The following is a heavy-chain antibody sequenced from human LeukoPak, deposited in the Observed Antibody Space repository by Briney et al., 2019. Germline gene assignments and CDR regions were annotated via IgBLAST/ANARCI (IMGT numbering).Heavy chain of an antibody. D-gene: IGHD6-13*01. J-gene: IGHJ4*02. Sequence: SETLSLTCTVSGGSISSYYWSWIRQPPGKGLEWIGYIYYSGSTNYNPSLKSRVTISVDTSKNQFSLKLSSVTAADTAVYYCARGVYIAAAQYAYWGQGTLVTVSS. CDR3: ARGVYIAAAQYAY. V-gene: IGHV4-59*01. CDR2: IYYSGST. CDR1: GGSISSYY.